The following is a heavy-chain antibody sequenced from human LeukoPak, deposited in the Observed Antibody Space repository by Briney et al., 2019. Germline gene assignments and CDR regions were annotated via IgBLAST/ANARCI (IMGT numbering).Heavy chain of an antibody. J-gene: IGHJ1*01. D-gene: IGHD6-19*01. CDR3: ARVAYSSGWKH. Sequence: SETLSLTCAVYGGSFSGYYWSWIRQPPGKGLEWIGEINHSGSTNYNPSLKSRVTMSVDTSKNQFSLKLSSVTAADTAVYYCARVAYSSGWKHWGQGTLVTVSS. CDR2: INHSGST. CDR1: GGSFSGYY. V-gene: IGHV4-34*01.